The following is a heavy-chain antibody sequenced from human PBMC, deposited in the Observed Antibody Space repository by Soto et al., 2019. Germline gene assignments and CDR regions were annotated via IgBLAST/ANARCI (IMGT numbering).Heavy chain of an antibody. CDR1: GYTFTKYG. CDR3: AREVASAGGEYDY. D-gene: IGHD6-13*01. CDR2: ISGYNGNT. Sequence: QVQLVQSAAEVKNPGASEKVSCKASGYTFTKYGIGWVRQAPGQGLEWMGWISGYNGNTNYAQNLQGRVTMTTDTSTSTGYRELRGLRSDDTAVYYCAREVASAGGEYDYWGQGTLVTVSS. V-gene: IGHV1-18*01. J-gene: IGHJ4*02.